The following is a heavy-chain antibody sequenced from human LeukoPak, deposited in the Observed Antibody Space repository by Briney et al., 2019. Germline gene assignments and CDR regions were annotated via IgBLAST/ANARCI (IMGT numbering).Heavy chain of an antibody. J-gene: IGHJ5*02. CDR1: GGTFSSYA. CDR3: ARDHPVGYCSSTSCYRAGWFDP. CDR2: IIPIFGTA. D-gene: IGHD2-2*02. V-gene: IGHV1-69*13. Sequence: GASVKVSCKASGGTFSSYAISWVRQAPGQGLEWMGGIIPIFGTANYAQKFQGRVTITADESTSTAYMELSSLRSEDTAVYYCARDHPVGYCSSTSCYRAGWFDPWGQGTLVTVSS.